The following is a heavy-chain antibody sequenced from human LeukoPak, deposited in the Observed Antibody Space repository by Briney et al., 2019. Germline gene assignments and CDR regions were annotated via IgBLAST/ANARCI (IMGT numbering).Heavy chain of an antibody. V-gene: IGHV3-74*01. CDR3: ASDRVLGSGSLDN. J-gene: IGHJ4*02. Sequence: PGGSLRLSCAASGFTFSDYYMSWIRQAPGKGLVWVSRIRGDGYDTNYADSVEGRFTISRDNARHTLYLQMNSLRADDTAVYYCASDRVLGSGSLDNWGQGTLVTVSS. CDR2: IRGDGYDT. D-gene: IGHD3-10*01. CDR1: GFTFSDYY.